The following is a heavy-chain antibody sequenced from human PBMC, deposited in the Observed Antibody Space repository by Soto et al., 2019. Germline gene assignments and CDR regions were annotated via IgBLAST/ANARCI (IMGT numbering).Heavy chain of an antibody. V-gene: IGHV1-8*01. J-gene: IGHJ5*02. Sequence: QVQLVQSGAEVKKPGASVKVSCKASGYTFIHDDINWVRQATGQGLEWMGWMNLENGNTGYAQEFQARVSMTRNAAISTAYMELRSLRSEDPAVYYCEKGPRGWLQLSAWGQGTMVTVSS. CDR3: EKGPRGWLQLSA. CDR2: MNLENGNT. D-gene: IGHD5-12*01. CDR1: GYTFIHDD.